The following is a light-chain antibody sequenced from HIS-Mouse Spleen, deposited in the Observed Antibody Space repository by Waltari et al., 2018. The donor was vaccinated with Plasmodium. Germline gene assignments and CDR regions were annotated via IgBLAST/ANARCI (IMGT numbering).Light chain of an antibody. CDR3: QVWDSSTV. CDR2: RDS. V-gene: IGLV3-9*01. CDR1: ALPKKY. J-gene: IGLJ3*02. Sequence: SYELTQPPSVSVSPGQTARIPCPGDALPKKYAYWYQQKSGQAPVLVIYRDSNRPSGIPERFSGSNSGNTATLTISRAQAGDEADYYCQVWDSSTVFGGGTKLTVL.